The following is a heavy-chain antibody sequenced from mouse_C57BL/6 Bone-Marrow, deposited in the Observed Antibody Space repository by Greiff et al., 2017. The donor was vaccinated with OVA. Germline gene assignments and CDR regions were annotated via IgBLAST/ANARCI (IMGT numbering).Heavy chain of an antibody. Sequence: VKVVESGPGLVAPSQSLSITCTVSGFSLTGYGVNWVRQPPGKGLEWLGMIWGDGSTDSNSALKSRLSISKDNSKSQVFLKMNSLQTDDTARYYCARDQTGTGYFDYWGQGTTLTVSS. J-gene: IGHJ2*01. CDR1: GFSLTGYG. V-gene: IGHV2-6-7*01. CDR2: IWGDGST. CDR3: ARDQTGTGYFDY. D-gene: IGHD4-1*01.